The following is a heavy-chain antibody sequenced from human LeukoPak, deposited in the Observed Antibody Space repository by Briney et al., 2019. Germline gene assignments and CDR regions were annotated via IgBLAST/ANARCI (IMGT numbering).Heavy chain of an antibody. Sequence: SQTLSLTCAISGDSVSSNSAAWNWIRQSPSRGLEWLGRTYYRSKWYNDYAVSVKSRITINPDTSKNQFSLQLNSVTPEDTAVYYCARDHISGWYAKYYMDVWGKGTTVTVSS. CDR1: GDSVSSNSAA. V-gene: IGHV6-1*01. J-gene: IGHJ6*03. D-gene: IGHD6-19*01. CDR3: ARDHISGWYAKYYMDV. CDR2: TYYRSKWYN.